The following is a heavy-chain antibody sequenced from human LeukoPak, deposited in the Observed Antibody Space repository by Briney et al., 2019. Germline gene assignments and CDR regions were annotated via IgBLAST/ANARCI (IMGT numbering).Heavy chain of an antibody. Sequence: GGSLRLSCAASGFTFSDYGMHWVRQAPGKGLEWVAVIWYDGSNKYFADSVKGRFTISRDNSKNTLYLQMNSLRAEDTAVYYCARGVGSGWYAAFDIWGQGTMVTVSS. CDR2: IWYDGSNK. V-gene: IGHV3-33*01. D-gene: IGHD6-19*01. J-gene: IGHJ3*02. CDR3: ARGVGSGWYAAFDI. CDR1: GFTFSDYG.